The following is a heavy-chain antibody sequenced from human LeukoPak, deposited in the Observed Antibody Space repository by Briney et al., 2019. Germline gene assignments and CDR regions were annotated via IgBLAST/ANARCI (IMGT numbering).Heavy chain of an antibody. D-gene: IGHD2-21*02. CDR1: GYTFTDYY. CDR3: ARALCDGDCYTRHFDH. CDR2: IHPNGGAT. J-gene: IGHJ4*02. Sequence: GASVKVSCKASGYTFTDYYIHWVRQVPGQGLEWVGAIHPNGGATSYGKKFQGRRTGTTDSSTTTVYLEVSCLRSEDTAIYYCARALCDGDCYTRHFDHWGQGTLVTVSS. V-gene: IGHV1-46*01.